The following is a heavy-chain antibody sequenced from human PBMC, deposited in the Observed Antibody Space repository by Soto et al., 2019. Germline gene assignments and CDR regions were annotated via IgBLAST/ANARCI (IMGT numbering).Heavy chain of an antibody. Sequence: GASVKVSCKASGDTFRTNGISWVRQPPGQGLEWMGGIIPIFGTTNYAQKFQGRVTITADKSTSTAYMELSSLRSEDTAVYYCARGVVVVPAASYYYYYCMYVGG. J-gene: IGHJ6*02. CDR3: ARGVVVVPAASYYYYYCMYV. D-gene: IGHD2-2*01. CDR1: GDTFRTNG. CDR2: IIPIFGTT. V-gene: IGHV1-69*06.